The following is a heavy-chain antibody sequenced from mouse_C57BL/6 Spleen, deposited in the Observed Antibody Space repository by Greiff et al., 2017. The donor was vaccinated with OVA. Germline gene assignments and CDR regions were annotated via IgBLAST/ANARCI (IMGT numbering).Heavy chain of an antibody. V-gene: IGHV6-3*01. CDR3: TGRSYFDY. CDR2: IRLKSDNYAT. J-gene: IGHJ2*01. Sequence: EVKLVESGGGLVQPGGSMKLSCVASGFTFSNYWMNWVRQSPEKGLEWVAQIRLKSDNYATHYAESVKGRLTISRDDSKSSVYLQMNNLRAEDTGIYYCTGRSYFDYWGQGTTLTVSS. CDR1: GFTFSNYW.